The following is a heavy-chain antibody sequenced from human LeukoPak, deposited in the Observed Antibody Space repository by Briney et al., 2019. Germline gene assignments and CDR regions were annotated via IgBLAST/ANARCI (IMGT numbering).Heavy chain of an antibody. J-gene: IGHJ4*02. V-gene: IGHV4-4*07. CDR2: IYTSGST. D-gene: IGHD4-11*01. CDR3: AREGNSRYDY. CDR1: GGPIRNYY. Sequence: SETLSLTCTVSGGPIRNYYWSWIRQPAGKGLEWIRHIYTSGSTNYNPSLKSRVAMSMDTSKNQFSLKLTSLTAADTAVYFCAREGNSRYDYWGQGTLVTVSS.